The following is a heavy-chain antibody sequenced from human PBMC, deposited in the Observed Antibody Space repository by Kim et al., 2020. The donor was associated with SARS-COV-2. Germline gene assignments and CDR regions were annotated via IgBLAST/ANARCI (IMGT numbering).Heavy chain of an antibody. J-gene: IGHJ4*02. CDR3: AKDRGYSNIYYFDY. CDR2: VSGSGTST. V-gene: IGHV3-23*01. CDR1: GFTFSSYA. D-gene: IGHD3-10*01. Sequence: GGSLRLSCAASGFTFSSYAMTWVRQAPGKGLEWVAAVSGSGTSTHYADSVKGRFTISRDNSKNTLYLQMNSLRAEDTAVYYCAKDRGYSNIYYFDYWGQGTLVTVSS.